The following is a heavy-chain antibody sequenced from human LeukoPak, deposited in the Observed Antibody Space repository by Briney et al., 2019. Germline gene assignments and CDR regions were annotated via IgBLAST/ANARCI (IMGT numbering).Heavy chain of an antibody. J-gene: IGHJ4*02. CDR3: ARDYHYYDSSGYYMDY. Sequence: GASVKVSCKASGYTFTGYYMHWVRRAPGQGLEWMGWINPNSGGTNYAQKFQGRVTMTRDTSISTAYMELSRLRSDDTAVYYCARDYHYYDSSGYYMDYWGQGTLVTVSS. CDR1: GYTFTGYY. CDR2: INPNSGGT. D-gene: IGHD3-22*01. V-gene: IGHV1-2*02.